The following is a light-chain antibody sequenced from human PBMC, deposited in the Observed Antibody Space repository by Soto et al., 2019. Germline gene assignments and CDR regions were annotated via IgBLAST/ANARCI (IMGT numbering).Light chain of an antibody. Sequence: QSVLTQPPSVSGSPGQSVTISCTGTSGDVDPYNYVSWYQQHPGRAPKLVIYDVNMRPSGVPDRFSGSKSGDTSSLTISGLQGEDEADYYCCSYVGTPLVGGGTKLTVL. J-gene: IGLJ2*01. CDR2: DVN. CDR3: CSYVGTPL. CDR1: SGDVDPYNY. V-gene: IGLV2-11*01.